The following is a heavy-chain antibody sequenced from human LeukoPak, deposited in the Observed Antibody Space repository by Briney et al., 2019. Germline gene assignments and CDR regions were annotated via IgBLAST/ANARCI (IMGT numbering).Heavy chain of an antibody. CDR2: ISSSSSYI. D-gene: IGHD3-3*01. CDR1: GFTFSSYS. V-gene: IGHV3-21*01. CDR3: ARDGLLRFLEWLPRYYGMDV. J-gene: IGHJ6*02. Sequence: SGGSLRLSCAASGFTFSSYSMNWVRQAPGKGLEWVSSISSSSSYIYYADSVKGRFTISRDNAKNSLYLQMNSLRAEDTAVYYCARDGLLRFLEWLPRYYGMDVWGQGTTVTVSS.